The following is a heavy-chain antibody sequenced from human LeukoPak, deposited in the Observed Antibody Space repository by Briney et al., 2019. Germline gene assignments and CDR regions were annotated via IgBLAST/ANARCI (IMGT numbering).Heavy chain of an antibody. CDR3: ARAPEFAITFGGVDY. Sequence: ASVKVSCKASGYTFTSYGISWVRQAPGQGLEWMGWISAYNGNTNYAQKLQSRVTMTTDTSTSTAYMELRSLRSDDTAVYYCARAPEFAITFGGVDYWGQGTLVTVSS. CDR2: ISAYNGNT. CDR1: GYTFTSYG. J-gene: IGHJ4*02. V-gene: IGHV1-18*01. D-gene: IGHD3-16*01.